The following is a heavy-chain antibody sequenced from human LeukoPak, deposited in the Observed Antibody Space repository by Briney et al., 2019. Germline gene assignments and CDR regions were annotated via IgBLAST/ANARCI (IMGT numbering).Heavy chain of an antibody. Sequence: PSETLSLTCTVSGGSISSYYWSWIRQPAGKGLEWIGRIYPSGTTNYSPSLKSRVTISVDKSRNQFSLKVTSVTAADTAVYYCARVLAGTWGGIDYWGQGTLVTVSS. CDR1: GGSISSYY. V-gene: IGHV4-4*07. CDR3: ARVLAGTWGGIDY. CDR2: IYPSGTT. D-gene: IGHD3-10*01. J-gene: IGHJ4*02.